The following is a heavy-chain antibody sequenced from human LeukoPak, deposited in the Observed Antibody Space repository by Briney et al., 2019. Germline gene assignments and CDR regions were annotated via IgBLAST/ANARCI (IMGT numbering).Heavy chain of an antibody. CDR1: GFIFRNYA. V-gene: IGHV3-23*01. CDR2: ITGSGDTT. CDR3: AKWGDYDILTGYYVSDF. J-gene: IGHJ4*02. Sequence: GASLRLSCAASGFIFRNYAMNWVRQAPGKGLEWVSAITGSGDTTYYADSVKGRFTISRDNSKNTLYVAMNTLRAEDTAVYYCAKWGDYDILTGYYVSDFWGQGTLVTVSS. D-gene: IGHD3-9*01.